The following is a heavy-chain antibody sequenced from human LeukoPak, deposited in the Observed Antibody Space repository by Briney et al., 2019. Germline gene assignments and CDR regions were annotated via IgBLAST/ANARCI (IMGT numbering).Heavy chain of an antibody. CDR1: GFTFSSYA. J-gene: IGHJ4*02. CDR2: ISGSGGST. D-gene: IGHD3-3*01. Sequence: PGGSLRLSCAASGFTFSSYAMSWVRQAPGKGLEWVSAISGSGGSTYYADSVKGRFTISRDNSKNTLYLQMDSLRAEDTAVYYCASRFRITIFGVVIPPFDYWGQGTLVTVSS. V-gene: IGHV3-23*01. CDR3: ASRFRITIFGVVIPPFDY.